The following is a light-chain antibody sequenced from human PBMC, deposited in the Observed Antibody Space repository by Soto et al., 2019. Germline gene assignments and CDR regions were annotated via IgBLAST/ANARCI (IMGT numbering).Light chain of an antibody. V-gene: IGLV4-60*03. J-gene: IGLJ3*02. CDR1: SGHSSYI. Sequence: QSVLTQSSSASASLGSSVKLTCTLNSGHSSYIIAWHQQQPGKAPRYLMKLEGSGSYNKGSGVPDRFSGSSSGADRYLTISNLQSEDEADYYCETWDRNSRVFGGGTKLTVL. CDR3: ETWDRNSRV. CDR2: LEGSGSY.